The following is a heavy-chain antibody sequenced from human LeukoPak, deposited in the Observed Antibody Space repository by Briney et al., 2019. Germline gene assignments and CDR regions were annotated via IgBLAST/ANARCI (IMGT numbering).Heavy chain of an antibody. CDR1: GYTFTDYY. Sequence: ASVKVSCKASGYTFTDYYMHWVRQAPGQGLEWMGWINPNSGGTNYAQKFQGRVTMTRDTSISTAYMELSRLRSDDTAVYYCARSPQTTRYFDYWGQGTLVTVSS. J-gene: IGHJ4*02. CDR2: INPNSGGT. CDR3: ARSPQTTRYFDY. D-gene: IGHD4-17*01. V-gene: IGHV1-2*02.